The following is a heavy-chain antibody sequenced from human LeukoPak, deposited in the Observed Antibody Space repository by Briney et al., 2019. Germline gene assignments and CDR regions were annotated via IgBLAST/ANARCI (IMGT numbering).Heavy chain of an antibody. CDR2: IIPIFGTA. D-gene: IGHD3-10*01. Sequence: GASVKVSCKASGYTFTAYYMHWVRQAPGQGLEWMGGIIPIFGTANYAQKFQGRVTITADESTSTAYMELSSLRSEDTAVYYCATGWANYYGSGSLDYWGQGTLVTVSS. V-gene: IGHV1-69*13. CDR1: GYTFTAYY. CDR3: ATGWANYYGSGSLDY. J-gene: IGHJ4*02.